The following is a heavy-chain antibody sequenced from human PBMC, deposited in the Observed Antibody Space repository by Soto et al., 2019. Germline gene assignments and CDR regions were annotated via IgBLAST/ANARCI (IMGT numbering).Heavy chain of an antibody. CDR2: IIPIFGTA. CDR3: ESIHSSIVGELS. Sequence: SVKVSCKASGGTFSSYAISWVRQAPGQGLEWMGGIIPIFGTANYAQKFQGRVTITADESTSTAYMELSSLRSEDTAVYYCESIHSSIVGELSWGQGTLVSVSS. V-gene: IGHV1-69*13. D-gene: IGHD3-16*01. J-gene: IGHJ4*02. CDR1: GGTFSSYA.